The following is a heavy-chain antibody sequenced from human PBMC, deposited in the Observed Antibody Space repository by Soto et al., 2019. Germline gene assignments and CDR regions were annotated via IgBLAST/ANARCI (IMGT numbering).Heavy chain of an antibody. D-gene: IGHD3-10*01. CDR3: AKDRVYYYGSGSYYNPDLDY. V-gene: IGHV3-30*18. CDR1: GFTFSSYG. Sequence: GGSLRLSCAASGFTFSSYGMHWVRQAPGKGLEWVAVISYDGSNKYYADSVKGRFTISRDNSKNTLYLQMNSLRAEDTAVYYCAKDRVYYYGSGSYYNPDLDYWGQGTLVTVSS. CDR2: ISYDGSNK. J-gene: IGHJ4*02.